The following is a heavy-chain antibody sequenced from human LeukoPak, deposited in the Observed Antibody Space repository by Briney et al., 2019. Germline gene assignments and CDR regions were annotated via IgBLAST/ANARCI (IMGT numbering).Heavy chain of an antibody. Sequence: GGSLRLSCAASGFTFSSYGMHWVRQAPGKGLEWVAFIRYDGSNKYYADSVKGRFTISRDNSKKTLYLQMNSLRAEDTAVYYCARLPGLLLYYYGSGRGWFDPWGQGTLVTVSS. J-gene: IGHJ5*02. V-gene: IGHV3-30*02. D-gene: IGHD3-10*01. CDR3: ARLPGLLLYYYGSGRGWFDP. CDR1: GFTFSSYG. CDR2: IRYDGSNK.